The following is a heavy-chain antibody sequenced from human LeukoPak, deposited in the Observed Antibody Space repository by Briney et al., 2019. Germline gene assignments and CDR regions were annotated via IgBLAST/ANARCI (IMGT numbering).Heavy chain of an antibody. J-gene: IGHJ4*02. D-gene: IGHD6-13*01. Sequence: GSLRLSCATSGFIFDDYTMHWVRQAPGKGLEWVSLISWDGSTTYYADSVKGRFTISRDNTNNSLYLHLTSLRNDDTALCYCAKDERRIAATGSWGFDHWGQGTLVTVSS. CDR2: ISWDGSTT. CDR3: AKDERRIAATGSWGFDH. CDR1: GFIFDDYT. V-gene: IGHV3-43*01.